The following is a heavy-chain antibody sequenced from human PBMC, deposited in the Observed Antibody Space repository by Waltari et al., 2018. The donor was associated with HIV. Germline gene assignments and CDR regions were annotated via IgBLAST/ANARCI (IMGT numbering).Heavy chain of an antibody. J-gene: IGHJ4*02. D-gene: IGHD3-9*01. CDR3: ASASHYFVFSTFDGDYCFDL. Sequence: QLVESGGGTITAGGALSLPCDASGFSDRTHWMDWVRQGPGKGRVWGASIKKEGGNRNYADAVNGRFVLSRDNARNTVYLQLNSPRGDNTAVYFCASASHYFVFSTFDGDYCFDLWGRGTRVAVSS. CDR1: GFSDRTHW. CDR2: IKKEGGNR. V-gene: IGHV3-74*01.